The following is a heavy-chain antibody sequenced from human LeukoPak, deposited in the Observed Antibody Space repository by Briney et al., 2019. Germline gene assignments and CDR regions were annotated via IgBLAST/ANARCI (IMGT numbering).Heavy chain of an antibody. CDR3: AREATLQEFNGELLTTHDAFDI. J-gene: IGHJ3*02. CDR2: ISAYNGNT. V-gene: IGHV1-18*01. Sequence: GASVKVSCKASGYTFTSYDINWVRQATGQGLEWMGWISAYNGNTNYAQKLQGRVTMTTDTSTSTAYMELRSLRSDDTAVYYCAREATLQEFNGELLTTHDAFDIWGQGTMVTVSS. D-gene: IGHD3-10*01. CDR1: GYTFTSYD.